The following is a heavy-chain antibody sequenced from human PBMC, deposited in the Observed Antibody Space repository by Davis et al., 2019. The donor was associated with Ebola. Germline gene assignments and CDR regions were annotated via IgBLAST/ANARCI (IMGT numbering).Heavy chain of an antibody. CDR1: GFTFRSYG. Sequence: GGSLRLSCAASGFTFRSYGMHWVRQAPGKGLEWVAVISYDGHNKYYANSVKGRFSISRDNSKNTLYLEMNSLRPEDTAVYYCAKEARVVTFDYWGQGALVTVSS. CDR3: AKEARVVTFDY. V-gene: IGHV3-30*18. J-gene: IGHJ4*02. D-gene: IGHD3-3*01. CDR2: ISYDGHNK.